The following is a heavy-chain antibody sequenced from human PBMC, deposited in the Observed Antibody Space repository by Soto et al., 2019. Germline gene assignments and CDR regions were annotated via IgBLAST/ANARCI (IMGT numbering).Heavy chain of an antibody. D-gene: IGHD2-15*01. CDR1: GFIFSDYS. CDR3: ARGRTCKGASCYGGGDY. CDR2: ISSDDNYI. Sequence: LRLSCAASGFIFSDYSMNWMRQAPGKGLEWVASISSDDNYIYYRDSVEGRFTISRDNAKNSLYLQMTSLGADDTAVYYCARGRTCKGASCYGGGDYWGQGTLVTVSS. J-gene: IGHJ4*02. V-gene: IGHV3-21*06.